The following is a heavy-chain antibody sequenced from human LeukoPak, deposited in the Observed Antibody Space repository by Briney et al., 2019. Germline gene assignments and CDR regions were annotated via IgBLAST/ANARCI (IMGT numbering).Heavy chain of an antibody. V-gene: IGHV3-7*01. CDR1: GFTFSAYW. J-gene: IGHJ4*02. D-gene: IGHD3-10*01. Sequence: PGGSLRLSCAASGFTFSAYWMTWVRQAPGKGLEWVASIKKDGSEKYYVDSVKGRFTISRDNAKNSLHLQMNSLRAEDTAVYFCARPYYYSSGSLYYWGQGTLVTVSS. CDR3: ARPYYYSSGSLYY. CDR2: IKKDGSEK.